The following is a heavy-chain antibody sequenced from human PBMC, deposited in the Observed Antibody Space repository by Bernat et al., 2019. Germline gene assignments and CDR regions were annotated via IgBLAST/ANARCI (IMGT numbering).Heavy chain of an antibody. Sequence: EVQLVETGGGLIQPGGSLRLSCAASGFTVSSNYMSWVRQAPGKGLEWVSVIYSGGSSYYADSVKGRFTITRDNTKNTLYLQMTSRGAEDTAVYYCAGAGDTNGWYWGQGTLVTVSS. V-gene: IGHV3-53*02. CDR2: IYSGGSS. D-gene: IGHD6-19*01. CDR1: GFTVSSNY. J-gene: IGHJ4*02. CDR3: AGAGDTNGWY.